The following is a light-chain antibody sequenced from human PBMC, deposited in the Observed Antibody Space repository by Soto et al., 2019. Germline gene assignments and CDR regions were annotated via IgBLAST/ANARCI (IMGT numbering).Light chain of an antibody. V-gene: IGLV7-43*01. CDR3: LLFYGGAHAV. CDR2: NTG. Sequence: QAVVTQEPSLTVSPGGTVTLTCASGTGAVTSGNYPSWFQQKPGQPPRSLIYNTGDKQSWTPARFSGSLLGGKAALTVSGVLPEDEADYYCLLFYGGAHAVFGGGTKLTVL. J-gene: IGLJ7*01. CDR1: TGAVTSGNY.